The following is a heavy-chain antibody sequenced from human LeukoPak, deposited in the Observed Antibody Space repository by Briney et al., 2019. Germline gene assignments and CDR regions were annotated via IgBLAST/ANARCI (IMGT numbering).Heavy chain of an antibody. D-gene: IGHD2-15*01. Sequence: ASVKVSCKASGYTFTSYGISWVRQAPGQGLEWMGWISAYNGNTNYAQKLQGRVTMTTDTSTSTAYMELRSLRSDDTAVYYCAGGGRYCSGGSCYRFDPWGQGTLVTVSS. J-gene: IGHJ5*02. V-gene: IGHV1-18*01. CDR1: GYTFTSYG. CDR3: AGGGRYCSGGSCYRFDP. CDR2: ISAYNGNT.